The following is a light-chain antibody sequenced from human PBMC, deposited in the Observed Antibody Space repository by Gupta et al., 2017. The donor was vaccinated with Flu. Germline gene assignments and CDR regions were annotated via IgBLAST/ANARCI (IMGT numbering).Light chain of an antibody. Sequence: PSTLSASVGDRVTITCRASQSISSWLAWYQQKPGKAPKLLIYKASSLESGVPSRFSGSGSGTEFTLTISSLQPDDFATYYCQQDYSYSWTFGQGTKVELK. CDR1: QSISSW. CDR3: QQDYSYSWT. J-gene: IGKJ1*01. CDR2: KAS. V-gene: IGKV1-5*03.